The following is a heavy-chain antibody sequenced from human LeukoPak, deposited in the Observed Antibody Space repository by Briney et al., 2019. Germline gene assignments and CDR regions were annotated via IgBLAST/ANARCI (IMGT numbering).Heavy chain of an antibody. D-gene: IGHD3-22*01. CDR1: GFTFSSYA. CDR2: ISGSGGST. J-gene: IGHJ3*02. CDR3: AKDQRAIMIVVYDAFDI. Sequence: GGSLRLSCAASGFTFSSYAMSWVCQAPGKGLEWVSAISGSGGSTYYADSVKGRFTISRDNSKNTLYLQMNSLRAEDTAVYYCAKDQRAIMIVVYDAFDIWGQGTMVTVSS. V-gene: IGHV3-23*01.